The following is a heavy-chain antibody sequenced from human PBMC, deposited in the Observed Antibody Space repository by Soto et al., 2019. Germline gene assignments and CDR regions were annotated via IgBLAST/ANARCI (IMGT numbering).Heavy chain of an antibody. J-gene: IGHJ6*02. CDR1: GFTFDDYA. D-gene: IGHD3-3*01. CDR3: ARAFADFWSGSPEYYYGMDV. CDR2: ISWNSGSI. V-gene: IGHV3-9*01. Sequence: GGSLRLSCAASGFTFDDYAMHWVRQAPGKGLEWVSGISWNSGSIGYADSVKGRFTISRDNAKNSLYLQMNSLRAEDTALYYCARAFADFWSGSPEYYYGMDVWGQGTTVTVSS.